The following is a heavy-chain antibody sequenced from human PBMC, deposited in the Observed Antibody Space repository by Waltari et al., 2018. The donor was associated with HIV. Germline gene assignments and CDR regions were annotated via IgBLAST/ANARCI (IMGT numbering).Heavy chain of an antibody. CDR3: VIYYYDSSGYFVYDY. Sequence: QLQLQESGPGLVKPSETLSLTCTVSGGSLSSSSYYWAWIRQPPGTGLEWIGSIYYSGSTYYNPSLKSRVTISVDTSKNQFSLKLSSVTAADTAVYYCVIYYYDSSGYFVYDYWGQGTLVTVSS. D-gene: IGHD3-22*01. J-gene: IGHJ4*02. CDR2: IYYSGST. V-gene: IGHV4-39*01. CDR1: GGSLSSSSYY.